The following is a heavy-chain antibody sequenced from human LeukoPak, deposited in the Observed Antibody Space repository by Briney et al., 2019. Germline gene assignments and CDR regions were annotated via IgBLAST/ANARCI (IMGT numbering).Heavy chain of an antibody. V-gene: IGHV1-18*01. CDR3: ARDRAGIAAAGSFDY. D-gene: IGHD6-13*01. CDR2: ISAYNGNT. J-gene: IGHJ4*02. CDR1: GYTFTSYG. Sequence: ASAKVSCKASGYTFTSYGISWVRQAPGQGLEWMGWISAYNGNTNYAQKLQGRVTMTTDTSTSTAYMELRSLRSDDTAVYYCARDRAGIAAAGSFDYWGQGTLVTVSS.